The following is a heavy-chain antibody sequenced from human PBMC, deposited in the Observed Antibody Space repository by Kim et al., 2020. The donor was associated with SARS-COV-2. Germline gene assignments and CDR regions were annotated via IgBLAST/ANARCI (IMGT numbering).Heavy chain of an antibody. CDR2: ISAYNGNT. D-gene: IGHD3-10*01. V-gene: IGHV1-18*01. CDR1: GYTFTSYG. J-gene: IGHJ3*02. CDR3: AREGPMVRGVSDAFDI. Sequence: ASVKVSCKASGYTFTSYGISWVRQAPGQGLEWMGWISAYNGNTNYAQKLQGRVTMTTDTSTSTAYMELRSLRSDDTAVYYCAREGPMVRGVSDAFDIWGQRTMGTVSS.